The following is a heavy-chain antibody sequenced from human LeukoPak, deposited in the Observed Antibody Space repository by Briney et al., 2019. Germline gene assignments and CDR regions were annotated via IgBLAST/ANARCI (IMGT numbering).Heavy chain of an antibody. CDR3: ARLGNDAFDI. D-gene: IGHD3-10*01. CDR1: GYTFTSYD. CDR2: MNPNSGNT. V-gene: IGHV1-8*01. J-gene: IGHJ3*02. Sequence: ASVKVSCKASGYTFTSYDINWVRQATGQGLEWMGWMNPNSGNTGYAQKFQGRVTMTRNTSISTAYMELSSLKASDTAMYYCARLGNDAFDIWGQGTMVTVSS.